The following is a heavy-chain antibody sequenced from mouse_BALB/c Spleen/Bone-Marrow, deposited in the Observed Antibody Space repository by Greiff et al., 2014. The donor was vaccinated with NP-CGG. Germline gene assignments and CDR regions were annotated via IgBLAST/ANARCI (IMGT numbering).Heavy chain of an antibody. V-gene: IGHV5-17*02. J-gene: IGHJ2*01. Sequence: EVKLVESGGGLVQPGGSRKLSCAASGFTFSSFGMHWVRRAPEEGLEWVAYISSGSSTIYYADTVMGRFTISRDNPKNTLFLQMTSLRSEDTAMYYCARSGSSSGYFDYWGQGTTLTVSS. CDR3: ARSGSSSGYFDY. CDR1: GFTFSSFG. CDR2: ISSGSSTI. D-gene: IGHD1-1*01.